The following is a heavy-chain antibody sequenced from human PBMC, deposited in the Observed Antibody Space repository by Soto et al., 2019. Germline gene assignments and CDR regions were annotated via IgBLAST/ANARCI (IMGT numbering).Heavy chain of an antibody. D-gene: IGHD3-22*01. V-gene: IGHV2-5*02. CDR2: IYWDDDK. CDR1: GFSLSTSGVG. CDR3: AHQMTLLYYYDSSGYWGYFDY. Sequence: QITLKESGPTLVKPTQTLTLTCTFSGFSLSTSGVGVGWIRQPPGKALEWLALIYWDDDKRYSPSLKSRLTITKDTSKNQVVLTMTNMDPVDTATYYCAHQMTLLYYYDSSGYWGYFDYWGQGTLVTVSS. J-gene: IGHJ4*02.